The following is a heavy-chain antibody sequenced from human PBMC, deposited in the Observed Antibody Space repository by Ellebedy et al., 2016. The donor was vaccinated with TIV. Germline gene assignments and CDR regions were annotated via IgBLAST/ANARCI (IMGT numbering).Heavy chain of an antibody. CDR3: ARGAPYYDFWSGYSSHYYGMDV. J-gene: IGHJ6*02. CDR2: INPNSGGT. D-gene: IGHD3-3*01. Sequence: ASVKVSCKASGYTFTGYYMHWVRQVPGQGLEWMGWINPNSGGTNYAQKFQGWVTMTRDTSISTAYMELSRLRSDDTAVYYCARGAPYYDFWSGYSSHYYGMDVWGQGTTVTVSS. CDR1: GYTFTGYY. V-gene: IGHV1-2*04.